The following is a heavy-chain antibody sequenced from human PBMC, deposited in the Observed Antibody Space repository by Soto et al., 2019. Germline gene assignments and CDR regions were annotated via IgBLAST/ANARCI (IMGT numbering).Heavy chain of an antibody. Sequence: QITLKESGPTLVNPTQTLTLTCTFSGFSLSTSGVGVGWIRQPPGKALEWLALIYWDDDKRYSPSLKSRLTINKDTSKNQVVLTLTKLDTVDTATYYCARGGWTTYYSPFFDYWGQGTLVTVSS. D-gene: IGHD3-10*01. CDR2: IYWDDDK. CDR3: ARGGWTTYYSPFFDY. CDR1: GFSLSTSGVG. V-gene: IGHV2-5*02. J-gene: IGHJ4*02.